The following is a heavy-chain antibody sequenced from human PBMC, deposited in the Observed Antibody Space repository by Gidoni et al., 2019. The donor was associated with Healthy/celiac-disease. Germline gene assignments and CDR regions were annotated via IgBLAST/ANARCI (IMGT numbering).Heavy chain of an antibody. CDR1: GCSISSSSYY. Sequence: QLQLQESGPGLVKPSETLSLTCTVSGCSISSSSYYWGWIRQPPGKGLEWIGSIYYSGSTYYNPSLKSRDTISVDTSKNQFSLKLSSVTAADTAVYYCARIIAVAGGGFDYWGQGTLVTVSS. CDR2: IYYSGST. V-gene: IGHV4-39*01. D-gene: IGHD6-19*01. J-gene: IGHJ4*02. CDR3: ARIIAVAGGGFDY.